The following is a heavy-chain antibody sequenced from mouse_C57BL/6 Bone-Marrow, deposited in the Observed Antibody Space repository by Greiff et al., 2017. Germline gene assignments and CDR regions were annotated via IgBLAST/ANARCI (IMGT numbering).Heavy chain of an antibody. CDR3: AKDHYDYDKFAY. J-gene: IGHJ3*01. V-gene: IGHV5-4*01. Sequence: EVHLVESGGGLVKPGGSLKLSCAASGFTFSSYAMSWVRQTPEKRLEWVATISDGGSYTYYPDNVKGRFTISIDNAKNNLYLQMSHLKSEDTAMYYCAKDHYDYDKFAYWGQGTLVTVSA. CDR2: ISDGGSYT. D-gene: IGHD2-4*01. CDR1: GFTFSSYA.